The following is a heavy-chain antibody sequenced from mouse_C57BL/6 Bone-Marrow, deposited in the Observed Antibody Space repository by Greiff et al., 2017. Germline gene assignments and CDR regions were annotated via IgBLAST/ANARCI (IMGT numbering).Heavy chain of an antibody. V-gene: IGHV5-4*01. J-gene: IGHJ3*01. Sequence: EVKLMESGGGLVKPGGSLKLSCAASGFTFSSYAMSWVRQTPEKRLEWVATISDGGSYTYYPDNVKGRFTISRDNAKNNLYLQMSHLKSEDTAMYYCARDPTRFAYWGQGTLVTVSA. CDR3: ARDPTRFAY. CDR1: GFTFSSYA. CDR2: ISDGGSYT.